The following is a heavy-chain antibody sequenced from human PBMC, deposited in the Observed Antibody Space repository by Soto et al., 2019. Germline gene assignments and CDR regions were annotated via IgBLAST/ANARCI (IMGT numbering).Heavy chain of an antibody. CDR2: ISSSSYI. CDR1: GFTFSSYS. V-gene: IGHV3-21*01. Sequence: PGGSLRLSCAASGFTFSSYSMNWVRQAPGKGLEWVSSISSSSYIYYADSVKGRFTISRDNAKNSLYLQMNSLRAEDTAVYYCARDTPPSTSYVIEYFQHWGQGTLVTVSS. J-gene: IGHJ1*01. D-gene: IGHD2-2*01. CDR3: ARDTPPSTSYVIEYFQH.